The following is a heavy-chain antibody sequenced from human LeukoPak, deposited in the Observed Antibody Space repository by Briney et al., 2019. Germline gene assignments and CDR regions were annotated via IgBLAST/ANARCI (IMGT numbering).Heavy chain of an antibody. CDR2: ISYDGSNK. CDR3: ATGVRMTTVGDDFDY. D-gene: IGHD4-23*01. J-gene: IGHJ4*02. V-gene: IGHV3-30*03. Sequence: GRSPRLSCAASGFTFSSYGMHWVRQAPGKGLEWVAVISYDGSNKYYADSVKGRFTISRDNSKNTLYLQMNSLRAEDTAVYYCATGVRMTTVGDDFDYWGQGTLVTVSS. CDR1: GFTFSSYG.